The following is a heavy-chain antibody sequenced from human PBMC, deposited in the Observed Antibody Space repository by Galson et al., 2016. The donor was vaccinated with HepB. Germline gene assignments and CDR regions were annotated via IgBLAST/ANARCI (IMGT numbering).Heavy chain of an antibody. CDR3: ARASSGSDY. J-gene: IGHJ4*02. D-gene: IGHD5-12*01. CDR1: GGSFSGYY. Sequence: SETLSLTCVVYGGSFSGYYWSWIRQPPGKGLEWIGEIHDSGSTNYNPSLKSRVTISIDTSKNQFSLKLSSVTAADTAVYYCARASSGSDYWGQGTLVTVSS. V-gene: IGHV4-34*01. CDR2: IHDSGST.